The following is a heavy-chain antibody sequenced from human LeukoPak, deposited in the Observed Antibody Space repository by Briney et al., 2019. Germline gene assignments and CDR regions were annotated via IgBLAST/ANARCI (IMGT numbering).Heavy chain of an antibody. D-gene: IGHD3-3*01. CDR2: ISSSGSTI. CDR3: ASIGVVISTYYYYGMDV. J-gene: IGHJ6*02. V-gene: IGHV3-48*03. CDR1: GFTFSSYE. Sequence: GGSLRLSCAASGFTFSSYEMNWVRQAPGRGLEWVSYISSSGSTIYYADSVKGRFTISRDNAKNSLYLQMNSLRAEDTAVYYCASIGVVISTYYYYGMDVWGQGTTVTVSS.